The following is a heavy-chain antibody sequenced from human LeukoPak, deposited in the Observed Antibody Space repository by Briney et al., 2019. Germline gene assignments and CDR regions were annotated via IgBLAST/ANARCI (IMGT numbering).Heavy chain of an antibody. J-gene: IGHJ4*02. CDR3: VTATGY. D-gene: IGHD1-1*01. CDR2: ISTKTGDP. V-gene: IGHV7-4-1*02. CDR1: GYTFTGYY. Sequence: ASVKVSCKASGYTFTGYYMHWVRQAPGQGLEWLGWISTKTGDPRYAQAFTGHFVFSLDTSVTSAYLQITSLKADDTAVYYCVTATGYWRQGTQVTVSS.